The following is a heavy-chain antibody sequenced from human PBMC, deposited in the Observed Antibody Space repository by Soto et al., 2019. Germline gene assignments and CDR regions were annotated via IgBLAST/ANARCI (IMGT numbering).Heavy chain of an antibody. Sequence: KTSETLSLTCTVSGGSISSNSYYWGWIRQPPGKGLEWIGSIYYSGSTYYNPSLKSRVTISVDTSKNQFSLKLSSVTAADTAVYYCATVSNYDFLTGSSQNWGQGTLVTVSS. CDR2: IYYSGST. CDR3: ATVSNYDFLTGSSQN. V-gene: IGHV4-39*01. J-gene: IGHJ4*02. D-gene: IGHD3-9*01. CDR1: GGSISSNSYY.